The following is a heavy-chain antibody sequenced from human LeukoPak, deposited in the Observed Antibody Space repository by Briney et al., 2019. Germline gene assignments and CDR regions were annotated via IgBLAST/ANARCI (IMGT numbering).Heavy chain of an antibody. Sequence: SETLSLTCTVSGGSISSSSYYWGWIRQPPGKGLEWIGSIYYTGSTNYNPSLKSRVTISVDTSKNQFSLRLSSVTAADTAVYYCARQFCSGGNCYPLFDCWGQGTLVTVSS. CDR3: ARQFCSGGNCYPLFDC. D-gene: IGHD2-15*01. CDR1: GGSISSSSYY. V-gene: IGHV4-39*01. J-gene: IGHJ4*02. CDR2: IYYTGST.